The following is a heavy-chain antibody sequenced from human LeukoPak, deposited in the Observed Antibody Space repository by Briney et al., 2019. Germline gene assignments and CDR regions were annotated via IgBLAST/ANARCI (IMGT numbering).Heavy chain of an antibody. V-gene: IGHV3-53*01. CDR3: ASGGMGARKYYSAPFHY. Sequence: PGGSLRLSCAASGFTVSSNYMSWVRQAPGKGLEWVSIIYSGGSTYYADSVRGRFTISRDSSKNTVCLQMNSLRAEDTAVYYCASGGMGARKYYSAPFHYWGQGTLVTVSS. CDR2: IYSGGST. D-gene: IGHD3-10*01. J-gene: IGHJ4*02. CDR1: GFTVSSNY.